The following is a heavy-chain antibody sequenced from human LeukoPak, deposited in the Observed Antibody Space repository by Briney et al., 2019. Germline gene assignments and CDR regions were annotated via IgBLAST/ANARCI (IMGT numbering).Heavy chain of an antibody. Sequence: SETLSLTCTVSGGSISSYYWSWIRQPPGKGLEWIGYIYYSGSTNYNPSLKSRVTISVDTSKNQFSLKLSSVTAADTAVYYCARRGMRYGYFDYWGQGTLVTVSS. CDR3: ARRGMRYGYFDY. CDR2: IYYSGST. D-gene: IGHD2-8*01. J-gene: IGHJ4*02. CDR1: GGSISSYY. V-gene: IGHV4-59*01.